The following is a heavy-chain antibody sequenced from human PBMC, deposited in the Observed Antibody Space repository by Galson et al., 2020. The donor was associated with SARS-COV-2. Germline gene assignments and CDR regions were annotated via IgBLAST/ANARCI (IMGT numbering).Heavy chain of an antibody. CDR3: TRGTFCSGGACSLAY. Sequence: ALETLSLTCTVSGGSISSSGYYWGWIRQPPGKGLEWIGSIYHTGSTHYIPSLESRVTISVDTSRNQFSLKLSSVTAADTAMYYCTRGTFCSGGACSLAYWGQGTLVTVSS. CDR1: GGSISSSGYY. J-gene: IGHJ4*02. D-gene: IGHD2-15*01. CDR2: IYHTGST. V-gene: IGHV4-39*07.